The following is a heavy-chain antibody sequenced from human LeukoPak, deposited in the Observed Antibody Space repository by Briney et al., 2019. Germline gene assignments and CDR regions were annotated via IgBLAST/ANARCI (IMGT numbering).Heavy chain of an antibody. J-gene: IGHJ4*02. CDR2: INWYGGST. D-gene: IGHD3-10*01. CDR1: GFTFDDYG. V-gene: IGHV3-20*04. Sequence: GGSLRLSCAASGFTFDDYGMSWVRQAPWKELEWVSGINWYGGSTGYADSVKGRFTISRDNAKNSLYLRMNSLRAEDTALYYCARDSSRLLWFGELLYGTYYFDYWGQGTLVTVSS. CDR3: ARDSSRLLWFGELLYGTYYFDY.